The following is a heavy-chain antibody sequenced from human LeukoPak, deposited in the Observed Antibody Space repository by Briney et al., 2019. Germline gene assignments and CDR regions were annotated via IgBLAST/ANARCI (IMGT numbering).Heavy chain of an antibody. J-gene: IGHJ6*04. CDR3: ARDSNWGRSWSKGYCGMDV. D-gene: IGHD3-16*01. CDR2: ISAYNGNT. CDR1: GYTFTSYA. Sequence: ASVKVSCKASGYTFTSYAMHWVRQAPGQRLEWMGWISAYNGNTNYAQKLQGRVTMTTDTSTSTAYMELRSLRSDDTAVYYCARDSNWGRSWSKGYCGMDVWGKGTTVTVSS. V-gene: IGHV1-18*01.